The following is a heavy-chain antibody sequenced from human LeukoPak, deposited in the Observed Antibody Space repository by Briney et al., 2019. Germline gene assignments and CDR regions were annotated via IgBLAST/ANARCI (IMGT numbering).Heavy chain of an antibody. J-gene: IGHJ6*03. Sequence: ASVKVSCKASGYTFTSYDINWVRQATGQGLEWMGWMNPNSGNTGYAQKFQGRVTITRNTSISTAYMELSSLRSEDTAVYYCARTPSYYDANYYMDVWGKGTTVTVSS. CDR2: MNPNSGNT. CDR3: ARTPSYYDANYYMDV. V-gene: IGHV1-8*03. D-gene: IGHD3-22*01. CDR1: GYTFTSYD.